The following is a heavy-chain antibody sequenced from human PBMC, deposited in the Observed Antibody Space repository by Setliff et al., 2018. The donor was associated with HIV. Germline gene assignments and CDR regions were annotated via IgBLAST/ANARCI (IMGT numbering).Heavy chain of an antibody. Sequence: SETLSLTCTVSGGSNSGDYWSWIRQPPGKGLEWIGYIHTSGSTYYNPSLKSRVTISVDTSKNQFSLRLSSVTATDTAMYYCARHPREETQRNYKFDSWGQGTLVTVSS. J-gene: IGHJ4*02. CDR2: IHTSGST. D-gene: IGHD1-7*01. CDR1: GGSNSGDY. V-gene: IGHV4-4*08. CDR3: ARHPREETQRNYKFDS.